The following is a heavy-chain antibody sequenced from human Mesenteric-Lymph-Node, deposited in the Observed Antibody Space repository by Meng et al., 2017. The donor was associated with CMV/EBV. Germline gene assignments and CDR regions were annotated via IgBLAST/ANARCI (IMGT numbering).Heavy chain of an antibody. CDR2: IRYDGTNK. D-gene: IGHD1-20*01. V-gene: IGHV3-30*02. Sequence: GESLKISCAASRFTFSSYSMHWVRQAPGKGLEWVAFIRYDGTNKYYADSVKGRFTISRDSSKNTLYLQMNSLRAEDTAVFYCAKDQKEKAAISPGYNSMDVWGQGTTVTVSS. CDR3: AKDQKEKAAISPGYNSMDV. CDR1: RFTFSSYS. J-gene: IGHJ6*02.